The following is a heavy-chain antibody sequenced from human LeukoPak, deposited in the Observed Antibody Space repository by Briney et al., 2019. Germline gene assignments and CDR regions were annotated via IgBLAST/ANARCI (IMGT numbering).Heavy chain of an antibody. J-gene: IGHJ5*02. V-gene: IGHV3-23*01. CDR3: VNSGFDP. CDR2: ISGSGGST. Sequence: GGSLRLSCAASGFTFSRYAMSWVRQAPGKGLEWVSAISGSGGSTYYADSVKGRFTISRDNSKNTLYLQMNGLRVEDTALYYCVNSGFDPWGQGTLVTVSS. CDR1: GFTFSRYA. D-gene: IGHD3-10*01.